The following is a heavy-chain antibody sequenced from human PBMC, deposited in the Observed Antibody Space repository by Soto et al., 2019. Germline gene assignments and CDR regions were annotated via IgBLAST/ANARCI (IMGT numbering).Heavy chain of an antibody. CDR2: IYISGST. CDR1: GGSINSYY. D-gene: IGHD6-19*01. V-gene: IGHV4-4*07. Sequence: QLQLQESGPGLVKPSETLSLTCTVSGGSINSYYWSWIRQPAGKGLEWIGRIYISGSTNYNPSLKSRVTMSVDTSKNQLSLKLSSVTAADTAVYSCATHHSSGRNWFDPWGQGTLVTVSS. J-gene: IGHJ5*02. CDR3: ATHHSSGRNWFDP.